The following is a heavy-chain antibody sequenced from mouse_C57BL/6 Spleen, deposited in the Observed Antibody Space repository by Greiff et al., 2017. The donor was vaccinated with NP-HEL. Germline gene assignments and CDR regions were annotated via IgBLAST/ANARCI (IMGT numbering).Heavy chain of an antibody. CDR2: IHPNSGST. D-gene: IGHD3-3*01. J-gene: IGHJ4*01. CDR1: GYTFTSYW. Sequence: QVQLQQSGAELVKPGASVKLSCKASGYTFTSYWMHWVKQRPGQGLEWIGMIHPNSGSTNYNEKFKSKATLTVDKSSSTAYMQLSSLTSEDSAVYYCARGGDYYYAMDYWGQGTSVTVSS. CDR3: ARGGDYYYAMDY. V-gene: IGHV1-64*01.